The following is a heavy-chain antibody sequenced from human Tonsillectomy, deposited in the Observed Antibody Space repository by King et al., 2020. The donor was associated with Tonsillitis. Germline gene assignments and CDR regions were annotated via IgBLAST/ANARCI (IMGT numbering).Heavy chain of an antibody. Sequence: QLQESGPGLVKPSETLSLTCTVSGGSISSYYWSWIRQPPGKGLEWIGYSYYSGSTNYNPSLKSRVTISVDTSKNQFSLKLSAVTAADTAGYYVARHFSTIMITFGGVIAPSAFDIWAKGQWSPSLQ. CDR2: SYYSGST. CDR1: GGSISSYY. V-gene: IGHV4-59*08. J-gene: IGHJ3*02. CDR3: ARHFSTIMITFGGVIAPSAFDI. D-gene: IGHD3-16*02.